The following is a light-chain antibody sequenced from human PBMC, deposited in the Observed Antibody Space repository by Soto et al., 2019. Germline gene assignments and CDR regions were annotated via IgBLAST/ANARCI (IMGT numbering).Light chain of an antibody. V-gene: IGLV2-11*01. CDR2: DVS. Sequence: QSVLTQPRSVSGSPGQSVTISCTGTSSDIGVYNYVSWYKQHPGKAPKLLIFDVSSRPSGVPDRFSGSKSGNTASLTISGLQAEDEADYYCCSHADIYTWVFGGGTKLTVL. CDR1: SSDIGVYNY. J-gene: IGLJ3*02. CDR3: CSHADIYTWV.